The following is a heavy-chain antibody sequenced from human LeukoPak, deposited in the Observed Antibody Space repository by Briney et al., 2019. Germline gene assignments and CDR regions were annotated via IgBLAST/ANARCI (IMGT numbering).Heavy chain of an antibody. CDR3: ARRLAAAGYLPDF. CDR1: GYTFTSYD. Sequence: ASVKVSCKASGYTFTSYDISWVRQATGQGLEWMGWMNPNSGNTGYAQKFQGRVTMTRDTSISTAYMELSSLRSEDTAVYYCARRLAAAGYLPDFWGQGTPVTVSS. V-gene: IGHV1-8*01. J-gene: IGHJ4*02. CDR2: MNPNSGNT. D-gene: IGHD6-13*01.